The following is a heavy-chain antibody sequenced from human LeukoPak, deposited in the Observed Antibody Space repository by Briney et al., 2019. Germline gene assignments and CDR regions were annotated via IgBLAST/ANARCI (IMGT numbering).Heavy chain of an antibody. CDR2: IVVGSGNT. CDR3: AVTPRPSGERITIFGVDPYYYYGMDV. D-gene: IGHD3-3*01. CDR1: GFTFTSSA. J-gene: IGHJ6*02. V-gene: IGHV1-58*02. Sequence: GTSLKVACKASGFTFTSSAMQWVRQARGQRLEWIGWIVVGSGNTNYAQKFQERVTITRDMPTSTAYMELSSLRSEDTAVYYCAVTPRPSGERITIFGVDPYYYYGMDVWGQGTTVTVSS.